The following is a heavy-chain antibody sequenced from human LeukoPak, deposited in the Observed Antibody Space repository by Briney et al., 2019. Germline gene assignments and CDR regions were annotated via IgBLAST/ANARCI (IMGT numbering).Heavy chain of an antibody. Sequence: PGGSLRLSCAASGFTFSSYGMHWVRQAPGKGLEWVAFIRYDGSNKYYADSVKGRFTISRDNSKNTLYLQMNSLRAEDTAVYYCARGSITMVRGVISYWGQGTLVTVSS. V-gene: IGHV3-30*02. CDR2: IRYDGSNK. D-gene: IGHD3-10*01. CDR1: GFTFSSYG. CDR3: ARGSITMVRGVISY. J-gene: IGHJ4*02.